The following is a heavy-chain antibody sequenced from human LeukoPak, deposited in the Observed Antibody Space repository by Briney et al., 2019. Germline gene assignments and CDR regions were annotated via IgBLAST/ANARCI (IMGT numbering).Heavy chain of an antibody. CDR2: INPNSGGT. V-gene: IGHV1-2*02. CDR3: ATSLDGHNPGYFDY. J-gene: IGHJ4*02. D-gene: IGHD5-24*01. Sequence: ASVKVSCKASGYTFTGYYMHWVRQAPGQGLEWMGWINPNSGGTNYAQKFQGRVTMTRDTSISTAYMELSRLRSDDTAVYYCATSLDGHNPGYFDYWGQGTLVTVSS. CDR1: GYTFTGYY.